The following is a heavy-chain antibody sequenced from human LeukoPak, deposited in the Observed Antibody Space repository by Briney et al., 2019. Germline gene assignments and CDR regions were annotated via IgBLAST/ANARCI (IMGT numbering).Heavy chain of an antibody. J-gene: IGHJ4*02. D-gene: IGHD3-10*01. CDR2: INHSGST. CDR3: ARAYGSGSPLDY. Sequence: SETLSLTCAVYGGSFSGYYLSWIRQPPGKGLEWIGEINHSGSTNYNPSLKSRVTISVDTSKNQFSLKLSSVTAADTAVYYCARAYGSGSPLDYWGQGTLVTVSS. CDR1: GGSFSGYY. V-gene: IGHV4-34*01.